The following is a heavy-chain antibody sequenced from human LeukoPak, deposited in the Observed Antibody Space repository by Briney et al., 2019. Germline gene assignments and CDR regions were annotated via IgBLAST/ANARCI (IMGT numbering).Heavy chain of an antibody. CDR1: GFTFSSYS. Sequence: GGSLRLSCAASGFTFSSYSMNWVRQAPGMGLEWVSSISSSTNYIFYADSVKGRFTISRDNAKNSLYLQMNGLRAEDTAVYYCARGYGSGSLDYWGQGTLVTVSS. CDR3: ARGYGSGSLDY. V-gene: IGHV3-21*01. CDR2: ISSSTNYI. J-gene: IGHJ4*02. D-gene: IGHD3-10*01.